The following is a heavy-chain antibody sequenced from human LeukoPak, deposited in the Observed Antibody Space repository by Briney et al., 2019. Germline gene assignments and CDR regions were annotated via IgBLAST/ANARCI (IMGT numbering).Heavy chain of an antibody. CDR3: ARALNGFDI. V-gene: IGHV3-53*01. CDR1: GFSFSNNG. J-gene: IGHJ3*02. Sequence: GGSLRLSCAASGFSFSNNGMTWVRQAPGKGLEWVSVIYSGGSIYYADSVKGRFTISRDNSRNTLYLQMNSLRAEDTAVYYCARALNGFDIWGPGTLVTVSS. CDR2: IYSGGSI.